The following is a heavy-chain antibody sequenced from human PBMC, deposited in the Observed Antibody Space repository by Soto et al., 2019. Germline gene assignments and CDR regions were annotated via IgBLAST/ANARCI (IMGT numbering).Heavy chain of an antibody. Sequence: QVQLVESGGGVVQPGRSLRLSCAASGFTFSSYAMHWVRQAPGKGLEWVAVISYDGNNKYYADSVKGRFTISRDNSKNTLYLQMNSLRAEDTAVYYCARTSCSSTSCYAHLDYWGQGTLVTVSS. J-gene: IGHJ4*02. V-gene: IGHV3-30-3*01. CDR3: ARTSCSSTSCYAHLDY. D-gene: IGHD2-2*01. CDR1: GFTFSSYA. CDR2: ISYDGNNK.